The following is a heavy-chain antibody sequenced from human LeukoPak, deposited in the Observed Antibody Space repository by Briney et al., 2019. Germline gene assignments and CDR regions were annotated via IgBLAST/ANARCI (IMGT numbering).Heavy chain of an antibody. CDR2: IYDRGST. V-gene: IGHV4-59*13. CDR1: IGSNRRYY. CDR3: ARGGSNFEY. Sequence: PSDTLSLIHSVSIGSNRRYYWRCAPDPRGKGLKWSGYIYDRGSTNYNPSLKSRVPMSVDTSKNQFSLKLSSVSGAETAGYHCARGGSNFEYWGQGTRVTVSS. J-gene: IGHJ4*02. D-gene: IGHD4-11*01.